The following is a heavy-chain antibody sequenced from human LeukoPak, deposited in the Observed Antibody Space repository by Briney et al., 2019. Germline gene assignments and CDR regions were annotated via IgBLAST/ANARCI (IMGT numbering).Heavy chain of an antibody. CDR3: ASSCSSASCYVRITGTTYYGMDV. CDR2: INHSGST. CDR1: GVSISSSNW. Sequence: SETLSLTCAVSGVSISSSNWWSWVRQPPGKGLEWIGEINHSGSTNYNPSLKSRVTISADTSKNQFSLKLSSVTAADTAVYYCASSCSSASCYVRITGTTYYGMDVWGQGTTVTVSS. D-gene: IGHD2-2*01. V-gene: IGHV4-4*02. J-gene: IGHJ6*02.